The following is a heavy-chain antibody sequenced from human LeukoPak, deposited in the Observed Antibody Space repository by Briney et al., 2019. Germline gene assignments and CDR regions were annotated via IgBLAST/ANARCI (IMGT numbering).Heavy chain of an antibody. D-gene: IGHD1-26*01. J-gene: IGHJ4*02. CDR2: INHSGST. CDR3: ARGRRPGATKNYFDY. Sequence: PSETLSLTCAVYGGSFSGYYWSWTRQPPGKGLEWIGEINHSGSTNYNPSLKSRVTISVDTSKNQFSLKLSSVTAADTAVYYCARGRRPGATKNYFDYWGQGTLVTVSS. CDR1: GGSFSGYY. V-gene: IGHV4-34*01.